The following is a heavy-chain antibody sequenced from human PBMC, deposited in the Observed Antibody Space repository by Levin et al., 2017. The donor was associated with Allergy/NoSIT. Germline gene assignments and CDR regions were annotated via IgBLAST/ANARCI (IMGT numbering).Heavy chain of an antibody. V-gene: IGHV3-74*01. CDR3: ARGGCSSTSCLDY. CDR1: GFPFSRYY. CDR2: ITLDVTDT. J-gene: IGHJ4*02. D-gene: IGHD2-2*01. Sequence: GESLKISCAASGFPFSRYYMHWVRQAPGKGLVWVSRITLDVTDTYYADSVKGRFTISRDNAENTLFLQMNSLRAEDTAIYYCARGGCSSTSCLDYWGQGILVTVSS.